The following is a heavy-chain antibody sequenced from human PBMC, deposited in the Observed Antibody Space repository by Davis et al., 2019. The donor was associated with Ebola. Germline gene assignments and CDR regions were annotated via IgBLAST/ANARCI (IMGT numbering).Heavy chain of an antibody. J-gene: IGHJ4*02. CDR3: ARETGGYRFDY. V-gene: IGHV4-59*01. CDR1: GGSISSYY. CDR2: IYYSGST. Sequence: PSETLSLTCTVSGGSISSYYWSWIRQPPGKGLEWIGYIYYSGSTNYNPSLKSRVTISVDTSKNQFSLKLSSVTAADTAVYYCARETGGYRFDYWGQGTLVTVSS. D-gene: IGHD3-22*01.